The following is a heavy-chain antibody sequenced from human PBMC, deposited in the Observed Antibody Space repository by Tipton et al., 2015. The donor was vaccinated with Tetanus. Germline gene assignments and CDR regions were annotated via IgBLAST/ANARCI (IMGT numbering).Heavy chain of an antibody. J-gene: IGHJ4*02. CDR3: ARWIAVTGTDFDF. CDR2: VFHSGTT. D-gene: IGHD6-19*01. Sequence: TLSLTCTVSGVSISSNSYYWGWIRQPPGKGLEWIGTVFHSGTTYYNPSLKSRVTISVDTSKNQFSLKLTSVTAADTAVCYCARWIAVTGTDFDFWGQGTLVTVSS. CDR1: GVSISSNSYY. V-gene: IGHV4-39*01.